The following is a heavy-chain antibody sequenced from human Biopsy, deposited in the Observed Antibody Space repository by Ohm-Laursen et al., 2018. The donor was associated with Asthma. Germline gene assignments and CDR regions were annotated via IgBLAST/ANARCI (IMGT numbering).Heavy chain of an antibody. CDR3: ARTYYDFLTGQVKDVFGV. Sequence: SVKVSCKASGFNFISFAIHWVRQAPGQRLEWIGWVNTGNGDTKYSQKFQGRVTITRDTSASTAYMELRSLRSEDTATYYCARTYYDFLTGQVKDVFGVWGQGTMVTVSS. D-gene: IGHD3-9*01. CDR2: VNTGNGDT. V-gene: IGHV1-3*04. CDR1: GFNFISFA. J-gene: IGHJ3*01.